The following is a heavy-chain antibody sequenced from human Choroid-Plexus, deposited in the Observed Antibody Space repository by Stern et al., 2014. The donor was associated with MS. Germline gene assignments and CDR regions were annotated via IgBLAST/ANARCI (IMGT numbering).Heavy chain of an antibody. CDR2: ITEDGTEK. D-gene: IGHD3-3*01. CDR3: ARVYNTIYGIVTQRGSGMDV. J-gene: IGHJ6*02. Sequence: EVQLVESGGGLVQPGGSLTISCTAAGFTFGNYSMTWVRQAPGKGLEWVANITEDGTEKNHVDSVKGRFTISRDNARNSLYLQMNSLRVEDTALYYCARVYNTIYGIVTQRGSGMDVWGQGTTVIVSS. CDR1: GFTFGNYS. V-gene: IGHV3-7*01.